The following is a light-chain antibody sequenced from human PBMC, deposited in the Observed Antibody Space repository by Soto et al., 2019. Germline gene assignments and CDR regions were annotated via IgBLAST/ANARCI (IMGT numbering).Light chain of an antibody. CDR2: AAF. Sequence: DVQMTQSPSSVSASVGDRVTLTCRASRVISNSLAWYQQKPGEAPRLLIYAAFNLQGGVPSRFSGSGSGTHFFLTISSLQPDDFATYYCQQAYIFPFSFGGGTKVDIK. CDR3: QQAYIFPFS. V-gene: IGKV1-12*02. J-gene: IGKJ4*01. CDR1: RVISNS.